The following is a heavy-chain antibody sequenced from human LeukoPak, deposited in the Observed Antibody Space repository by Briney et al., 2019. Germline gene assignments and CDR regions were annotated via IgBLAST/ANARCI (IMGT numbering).Heavy chain of an antibody. J-gene: IGHJ6*02. Sequence: GRSLRLSCAASGFTFSSYGMHWVRQAPGKGLEWVAVISYDGSNKYYADSVKGRFTISRDNSKNTLYLQMNSLRAEDTAVYYCAKDAREVWFGESSYYYYGMDVWGQGTTVTVSS. CDR1: GFTFSSYG. V-gene: IGHV3-30*18. CDR2: ISYDGSNK. CDR3: AKDAREVWFGESSYYYYGMDV. D-gene: IGHD3-10*01.